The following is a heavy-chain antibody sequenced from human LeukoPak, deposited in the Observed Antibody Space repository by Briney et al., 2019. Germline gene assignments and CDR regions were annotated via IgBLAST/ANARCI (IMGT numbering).Heavy chain of an antibody. CDR3: ASHYSDLKFDY. V-gene: IGHV3-30-3*01. CDR2: ISYDGSNK. Sequence: GGSLRLSCAASGFTFSSYAMHWVRQAPGKGLEWVAVISYDGSNKYYADSVKGRFTISRDNSKNTLYLQMNSLRAEDTAVYYCASHYSDLKFDYWGQGTLVTVSS. J-gene: IGHJ4*02. CDR1: GFTFSSYA. D-gene: IGHD1-26*01.